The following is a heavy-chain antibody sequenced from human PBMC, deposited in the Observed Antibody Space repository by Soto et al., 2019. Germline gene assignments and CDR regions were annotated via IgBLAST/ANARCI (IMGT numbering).Heavy chain of an antibody. J-gene: IGHJ4*02. D-gene: IGHD3-10*01. Sequence: QVQLQESGPGLVKPSGTLSLSCAVSGGSISSSHWWTWVRQPPGKGLEWIGEIYHSGSTNYNPSLKSRGPFPVDPPQNPFSRNLSSGTPRDPAVVFWGRSGGGGDYWGQGILVTVSS. CDR2: IYHSGST. CDR3: GRSGGGGDY. V-gene: IGHV4-4*02. CDR1: GGSISSSHW.